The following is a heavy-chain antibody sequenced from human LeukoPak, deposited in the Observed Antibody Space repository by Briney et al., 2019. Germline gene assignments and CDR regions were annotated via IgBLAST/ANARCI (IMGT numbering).Heavy chain of an antibody. CDR2: INPKSGGT. D-gene: IGHD3-22*01. V-gene: IGHV1-2*02. Sequence: ASVKVSCKASGYTFTGYYLHWVRQAPGQGLEWMGWINPKSGGTKYAQKFQGRVTMTRDTSISTAYMELSRLRSDDTAVYYCARDLLDYDSSGYYLGPDYWGQGTLVAVSS. J-gene: IGHJ4*02. CDR3: ARDLLDYDSSGYYLGPDY. CDR1: GYTFTGYY.